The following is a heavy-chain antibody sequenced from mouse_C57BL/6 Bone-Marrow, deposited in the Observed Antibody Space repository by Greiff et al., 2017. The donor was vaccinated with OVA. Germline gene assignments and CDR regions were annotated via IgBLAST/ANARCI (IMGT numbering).Heavy chain of an antibody. V-gene: IGHV5-12*01. D-gene: IGHD1-1*01. CDR2: ISNGGGST. CDR1: GFTFSDYY. J-gene: IGHJ1*03. CDR3: ARRDYYHWYFDV. Sequence: DVKLVESGGGLVQPGGSLKLSCAASGFTFSDYYMYWVRQTPEKRLEWVAYISNGGGSTYYPDTVKGRFTISRDNAKNTLYLQMSRLKSEDTAMYYCARRDYYHWYFDVWGTGTTVTVSS.